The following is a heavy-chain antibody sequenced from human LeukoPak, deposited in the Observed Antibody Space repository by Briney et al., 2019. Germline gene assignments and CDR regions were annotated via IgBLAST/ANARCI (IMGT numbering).Heavy chain of an antibody. CDR2: ISYDGSNK. Sequence: PGGSLRLSCAASGFTFSSYGMHWVRQAPGKGLEWVAVISYDGSNKYYADSVKGRFTISRDNSKNTLYLQMNSLRAEDTAMYYCARETSGSNLDSWGQGSLVTVSS. V-gene: IGHV3-30*03. CDR1: GFTFSSYG. D-gene: IGHD1-7*01. J-gene: IGHJ4*02. CDR3: ARETSGSNLDS.